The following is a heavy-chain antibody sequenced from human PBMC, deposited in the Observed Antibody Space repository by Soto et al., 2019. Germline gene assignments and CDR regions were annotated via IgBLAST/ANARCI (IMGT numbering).Heavy chain of an antibody. Sequence: DVQMVESGGGLVKPGGSLRLSCAASGFTFSRYTMNWVRQAAGKGLEWVSSISSSGSYIYYADSVMGRFTISRDNAKNSLYLQMNGLRAEDTAVYYCARDGAAGTDTYYFDCWGQGTLLTVS. CDR2: ISSSGSYI. V-gene: IGHV3-21*01. CDR3: ARDGAAGTDTYYFDC. D-gene: IGHD6-13*01. J-gene: IGHJ4*02. CDR1: GFTFSRYT.